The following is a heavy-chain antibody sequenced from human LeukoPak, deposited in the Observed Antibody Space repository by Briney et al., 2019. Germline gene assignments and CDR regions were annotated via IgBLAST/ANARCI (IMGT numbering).Heavy chain of an antibody. CDR2: VYTSGST. Sequence: PSETLSLTCTVSGGSISSYYWSWIRQPAGKGLEWIGRVYTSGSTNYNPSLKSRVTMSVDTSKNQFSLKLSSVTAADTAAYYCARAPDTMTSDAFDIWGQGTMVTVSS. CDR1: GGSISSYY. J-gene: IGHJ3*02. D-gene: IGHD3-22*01. V-gene: IGHV4-4*07. CDR3: ARAPDTMTSDAFDI.